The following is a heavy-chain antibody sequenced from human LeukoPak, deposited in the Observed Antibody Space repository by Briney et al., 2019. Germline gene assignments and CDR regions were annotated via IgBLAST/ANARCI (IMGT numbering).Heavy chain of an antibody. D-gene: IGHD5-24*01. CDR3: ARDRYGDGFAHFDY. CDR2: ITPSGGT. Sequence: SVKVSRKASGYTFTSYAMHWVRQAPGQGLEWMGWITPSGGTNYPQKFQGRVAITRDTSITTAYMDLSRLTSDDTAVYYCARDRYGDGFAHFDYWGQGALVTVSS. J-gene: IGHJ4*02. CDR1: GYTFTSYA. V-gene: IGHV1-2*02.